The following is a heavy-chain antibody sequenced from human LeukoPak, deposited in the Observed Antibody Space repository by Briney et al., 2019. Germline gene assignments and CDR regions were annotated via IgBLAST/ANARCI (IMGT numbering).Heavy chain of an antibody. V-gene: IGHV3-33*01. CDR1: GFTFSSYG. Sequence: GGSLRLSCAASGFTFSSYGMHWVRQAPGKGLEWVAVIWYDGSNKYYTDSVKGRLTISRDNSKNTLYLQMNSLRAEDTAIYYCAREGPRGNSQFDYWGQGTLVTVSS. CDR3: AREGPRGNSQFDY. D-gene: IGHD2/OR15-2a*01. J-gene: IGHJ4*02. CDR2: IWYDGSNK.